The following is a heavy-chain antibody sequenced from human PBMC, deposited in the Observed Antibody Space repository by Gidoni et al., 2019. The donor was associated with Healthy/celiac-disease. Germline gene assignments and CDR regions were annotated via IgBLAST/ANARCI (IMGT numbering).Heavy chain of an antibody. D-gene: IGHD3-3*01. CDR2: INHSGST. Sequence: QVQLQQWGAGLLKPSETLSLTCAVYGGSFSGYYWSWIRQPPGKGLEWIGEINHSGSTNYNTSLKRRVTISVDTSKNQFSLKLSSGTAADTAVYYCAGDFWSGPPRGYWGQGTLVTVSS. J-gene: IGHJ4*02. CDR3: AGDFWSGPPRGY. V-gene: IGHV4-34*01. CDR1: GGSFSGYY.